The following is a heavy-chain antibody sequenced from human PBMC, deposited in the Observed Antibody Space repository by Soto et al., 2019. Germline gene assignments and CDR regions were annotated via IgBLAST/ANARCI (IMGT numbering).Heavy chain of an antibody. J-gene: IGHJ4*02. D-gene: IGHD1-26*01. V-gene: IGHV3-23*01. CDR3: AKVPVGATGRFDY. Sequence: EVQLLESGGGLVQPGGSLRLSCAGSGFTFSNYAMSWVRQAPGKGLAWVSAISGSGGSTYYADSVKGRFTISRDNSKTTLYLQMNSLRAEDTALYYCAKVPVGATGRFDYWGQGTLVTVSS. CDR1: GFTFSNYA. CDR2: ISGSGGST.